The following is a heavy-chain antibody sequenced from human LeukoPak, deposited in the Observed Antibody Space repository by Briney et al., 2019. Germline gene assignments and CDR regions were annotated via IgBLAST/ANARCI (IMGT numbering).Heavy chain of an antibody. V-gene: IGHV1-69*05. D-gene: IGHD6-6*01. Sequence: SVKVSCKASGGTFSSYAISWVRQAPGQGLEWMGRIIPIFGTANYAQKFQGRVTITTDESTSTAYMELSSLRSEDAAVYYCARGLGEYSSSSDYWGQGTLVTVSS. CDR1: GGTFSSYA. CDR2: IIPIFGTA. J-gene: IGHJ4*02. CDR3: ARGLGEYSSSSDY.